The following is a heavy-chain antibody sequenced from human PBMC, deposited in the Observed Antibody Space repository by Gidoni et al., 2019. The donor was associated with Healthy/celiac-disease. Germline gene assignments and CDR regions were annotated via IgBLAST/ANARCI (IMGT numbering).Heavy chain of an antibody. CDR2: IYTSGST. CDR1: GGSISSRSYS. Sequence: QVQLQESGPGLVKPSQTLSITCTVSGGSISSRSYSWSWIRQPAGKGLEWIGRIYTSGSTNYNPSLKSRVTISVDTSKNQFSLKLSSVTAADTAVYYCARENLARYSGSSGYFDYWGQGTLVTVSS. V-gene: IGHV4-61*02. D-gene: IGHD1-26*01. CDR3: ARENLARYSGSSGYFDY. J-gene: IGHJ4*02.